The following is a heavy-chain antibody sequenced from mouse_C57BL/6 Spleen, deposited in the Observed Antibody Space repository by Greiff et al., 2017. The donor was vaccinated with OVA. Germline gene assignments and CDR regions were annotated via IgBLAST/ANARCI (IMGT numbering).Heavy chain of an antibody. V-gene: IGHV1-78*01. J-gene: IGHJ4*01. CDR1: GYTFTDHT. CDR2: IYPRDGST. D-gene: IGHD1-1*01. Sequence: VQLQQSDAELVKPGASVKISCKVSGYTFTDHTIHWMKQRPEQGLEWIGYIYPRDGSTKYNEKFKGQATLTADKSSSTAYMQLNSLTSEDSAVYFYARCLDYYGSSYDGYYYAMDDWGQGTSVTVSS. CDR3: ARCLDYYGSSYDGYYYAMDD.